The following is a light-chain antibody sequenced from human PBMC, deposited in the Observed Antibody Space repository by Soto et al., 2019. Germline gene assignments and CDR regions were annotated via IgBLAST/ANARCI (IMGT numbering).Light chain of an antibody. J-gene: IGLJ2*01. CDR3: SSYTSSSTPGVV. CDR2: DVS. V-gene: IGLV2-14*01. Sequence: QSALTQPASVSGSPGQSITISCTGTSSDVGGYNYVSWYQQHPGKAPKLMIYDVSNRPSGFSNRFSGSKSGNMASLTISGLQAEDEADYYCSSYTSSSTPGVVFGGGTKLTVL. CDR1: SSDVGGYNY.